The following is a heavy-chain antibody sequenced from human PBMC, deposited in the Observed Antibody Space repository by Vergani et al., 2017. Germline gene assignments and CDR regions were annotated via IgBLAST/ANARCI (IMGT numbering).Heavy chain of an antibody. V-gene: IGHV4-39*07. CDR1: GGSISSSSYY. J-gene: IGHJ6*03. CDR2: IYHSGST. Sequence: QVQLQESGPGLVKPSETLSLTCTVSGGSISSSSYYWGWIRQPPGKGLEWIGYIYHSGSTYYNPSLKSRVTISVDRSKNQFSLKLSSVTAADTAVYYCARATNSGSYYSYYYMDVWGKGTTVTVSS. D-gene: IGHD1-26*01. CDR3: ARATNSGSYYSYYYMDV.